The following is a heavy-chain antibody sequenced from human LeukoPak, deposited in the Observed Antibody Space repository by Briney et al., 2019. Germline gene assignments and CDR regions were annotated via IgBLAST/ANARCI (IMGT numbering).Heavy chain of an antibody. J-gene: IGHJ4*02. V-gene: IGHV3-64*01. CDR2: ISSNGGST. CDR1: GFTFSSYA. CDR3: ARVSRNCSGGSCYSRLLDY. Sequence: PGGSLRLSCAASGFTFSSYAMHWVRQAPGKGLEYVSAISSNGGSTDYANSVKGRFTISRDNSKNTLYLQMGSLRAEDMAVYCCARVSRNCSGGSCYSRLLDYWGQGTLVTVSS. D-gene: IGHD2-15*01.